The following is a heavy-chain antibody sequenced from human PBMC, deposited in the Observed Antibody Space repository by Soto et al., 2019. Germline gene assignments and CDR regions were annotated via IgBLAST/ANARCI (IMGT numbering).Heavy chain of an antibody. CDR3: AIPTPYCISNRCYHYYGTDV. CDR1: GGTFSSYA. Sequence: ASVKVSCKASGGTFSSYAISWVRQAPGQGLEWMGGIIPVVGTANYAQKFQGRVTTNADESRSTVYMDLSSLTSEDTAVYYCAIPTPYCISNRCYHYYGTDVWGQGTTVTVSS. J-gene: IGHJ6*02. CDR2: IIPVVGTA. D-gene: IGHD2-2*01. V-gene: IGHV1-69*13.